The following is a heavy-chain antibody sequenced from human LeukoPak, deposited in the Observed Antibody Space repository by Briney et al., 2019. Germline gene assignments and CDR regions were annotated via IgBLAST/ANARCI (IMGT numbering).Heavy chain of an antibody. D-gene: IGHD4-17*01. CDR1: GYSFSIYG. J-gene: IGHJ4*02. Sequence: ASVKVSCKASGYSFSIYGITWARQAPGQGLEYLGWIRASDGTTNYAQKVKDRVTMTTDPSTSTAYLELRSLRSEDTAVYYCARCGAAVTTHFSHWGQGTLVTVSS. CDR2: IRASDGTT. CDR3: ARCGAAVTTHFSH. V-gene: IGHV1-18*01.